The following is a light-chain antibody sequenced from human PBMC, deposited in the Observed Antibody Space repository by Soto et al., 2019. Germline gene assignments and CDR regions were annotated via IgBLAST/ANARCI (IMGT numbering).Light chain of an antibody. CDR1: QGINNW. CDR2: TTS. CDR3: QQANSFPLT. V-gene: IGKV1D-12*01. J-gene: IGKJ4*01. Sequence: DIQMTQSPSSVSASVGDRVTITCRASQGINNWLAWYQQKPGKAPKLLIYTTSNLQSGVPSRFGGTGSGTDFTLTISSLQPEDFATYYCQQANSFPLTFGGGTKVEIK.